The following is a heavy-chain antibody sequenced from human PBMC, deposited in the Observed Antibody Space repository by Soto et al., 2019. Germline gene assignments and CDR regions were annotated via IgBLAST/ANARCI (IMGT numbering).Heavy chain of an antibody. CDR3: AGSRLFRLDY. D-gene: IGHD3-9*01. J-gene: IGHJ4*02. CDR2: INSNGRTT. Sequence: PGGSLRLSCAASGFTFSDYWMHWVRQAPGKGLVWVSRINSNGRTTSYADSVKGRFTISRDNAKNTVYLQMNSLRAEETAVYYSAGSRLFRLDYRAQRALVTVSS. CDR1: GFTFSDYW. V-gene: IGHV3-74*01.